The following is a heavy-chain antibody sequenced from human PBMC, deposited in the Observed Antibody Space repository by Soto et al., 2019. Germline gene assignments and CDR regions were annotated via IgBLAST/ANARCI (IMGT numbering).Heavy chain of an antibody. CDR2: INPGDSYT. CDR3: ARPGGVGRDGYNFVY. CDR1: GYSFTIYW. V-gene: IGHV5-10-1*01. D-gene: IGHD5-12*01. Sequence: GESLKISCKGSGYSFTIYWINWVRQMPGKGLEWMGRINPGDSYTNYSPSFQGHVTISADESISTAYLQWSGLKASDTAMYYCARPGGVGRDGYNFVYWGQGTLVTVSS. J-gene: IGHJ4*02.